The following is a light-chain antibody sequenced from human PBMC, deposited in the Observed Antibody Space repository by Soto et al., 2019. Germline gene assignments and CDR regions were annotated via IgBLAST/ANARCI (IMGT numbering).Light chain of an antibody. Sequence: QSALTQPASVSGSPGQSITISCTGTSSDVGGYNYVSWYQQHPGKAPKLMIYEVSNRPSGVSNRFSGSKSGNTASLTISGLQAEDDADYYCSSYTSSSTDVFGGVTKLTVL. V-gene: IGLV2-14*01. CDR3: SSYTSSSTDV. CDR2: EVS. CDR1: SSDVGGYNY. J-gene: IGLJ2*01.